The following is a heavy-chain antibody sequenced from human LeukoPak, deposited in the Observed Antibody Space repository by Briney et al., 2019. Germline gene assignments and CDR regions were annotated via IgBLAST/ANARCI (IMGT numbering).Heavy chain of an antibody. J-gene: IGHJ4*02. V-gene: IGHV3-48*01. CDR2: ISSGSGTM. Sequence: PGGSLRLSCAVSGFTFSYNDMNWFRQAPGKGLEWVSYISSGSGTMFYADSVKGRFTISRDNANDSLYLEMNSLRAEDTAVYYCASGSAWHAYWGQGTLVSVSS. CDR3: ASGSAWHAY. D-gene: IGHD1-26*01. CDR1: GFTFSYND.